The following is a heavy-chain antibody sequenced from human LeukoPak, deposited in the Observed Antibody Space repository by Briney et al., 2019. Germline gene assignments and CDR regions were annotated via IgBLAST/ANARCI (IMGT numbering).Heavy chain of an antibody. CDR3: AKDAERRGTIFGVAPPGNMDV. Sequence: PGGSLRLSCAASGFTFSSYGMHWVRQAPGKGLEWVAFIRYDGSNKYYADSVKGRFTISRDNSKNTLYLQMNSLRAEDTAVYYCAKDAERRGTIFGVAPPGNMDVWGKGTTVTVSS. CDR1: GFTFSSYG. J-gene: IGHJ6*03. V-gene: IGHV3-30*02. D-gene: IGHD3-3*01. CDR2: IRYDGSNK.